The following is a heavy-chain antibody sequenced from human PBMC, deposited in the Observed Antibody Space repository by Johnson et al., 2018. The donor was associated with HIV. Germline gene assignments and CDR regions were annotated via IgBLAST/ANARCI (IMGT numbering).Heavy chain of an antibody. CDR3: ARLPSGYSRDAFDI. CDR1: GFIVRSNY. V-gene: IGHV3-66*02. Sequence: MLLVESGGGLVQPGGSLRLSCAASGFIVRSNYMNWVRQAPGKGLEWVSVIYSGGSTYFADSVKGRFTISRDNSKNTLYLQMNSLRPEDTAVYYCARLPSGYSRDAFDIWGQGTMVTVSS. D-gene: IGHD5-18*01. CDR2: IYSGGST. J-gene: IGHJ3*02.